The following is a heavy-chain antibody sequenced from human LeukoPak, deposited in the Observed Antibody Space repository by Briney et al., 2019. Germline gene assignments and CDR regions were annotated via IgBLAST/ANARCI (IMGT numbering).Heavy chain of an antibody. Sequence: GGSLRLSCAASGFTFSTHWMSWVRQAPGKGLEWVANIKENGSEKNYVDSVKGRFTISRDNAKNSLYLQMNSLRAEDTAVYYCARMAVYPLYYFDYWGQGTLVTVSS. D-gene: IGHD1-14*01. CDR1: GFTFSTHW. J-gene: IGHJ4*02. CDR2: IKENGSEK. V-gene: IGHV3-7*01. CDR3: ARMAVYPLYYFDY.